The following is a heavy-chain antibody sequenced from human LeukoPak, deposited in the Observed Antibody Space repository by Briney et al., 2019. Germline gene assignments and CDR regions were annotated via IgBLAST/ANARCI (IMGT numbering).Heavy chain of an antibody. V-gene: IGHV3-30*04. CDR2: IADYGNNK. CDR1: GFTFSTYP. D-gene: IGHD6-25*01. CDR3: ASDRHIAAAGYYFDY. Sequence: PGGSLRLSCAASGFTFSTYPIHWVRQAPGKGLEWVGVIADYGNNKHYVQSLKGRFTISRDNSKNTLYLQLNSLRVEDTAVYYCASDRHIAAAGYYFDYWGQGTLVTVSS. J-gene: IGHJ4*02.